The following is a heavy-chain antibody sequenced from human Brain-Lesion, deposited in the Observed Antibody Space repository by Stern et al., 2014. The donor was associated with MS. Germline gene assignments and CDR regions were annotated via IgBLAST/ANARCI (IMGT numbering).Heavy chain of an antibody. CDR2: INPNTGGT. CDR1: GYIFTGYY. CDR3: ARDQRGITIFGVVTDYYYLGMDV. V-gene: IGHV1-2*02. J-gene: IGHJ6*02. Sequence: VHLVESGAEVKKPGASVKVSCKTSGYIFTGYYIHWVRQAPGQGLEWMAWINPNTGGTKYAQKFQGRATMSRDTSISTAYVELSSLTSDDTAVYYCARDQRGITIFGVVTDYYYLGMDVWGQGTTVTVSS. D-gene: IGHD3-3*01.